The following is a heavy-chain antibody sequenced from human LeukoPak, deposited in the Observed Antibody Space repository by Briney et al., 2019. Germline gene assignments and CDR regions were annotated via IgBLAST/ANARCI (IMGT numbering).Heavy chain of an antibody. D-gene: IGHD1-14*01. CDR1: GFTFSSSW. Sequence: PGGSLRLSCAASGFTFSSSWMAWVRQAPGKGLEWVANIKQDGNEKYYVDSVKGRFTISRDNAKNSLYLEMNSLRADDTAVYYCSGMDHFDYCGQGTLVTVSS. V-gene: IGHV3-7*01. J-gene: IGHJ4*02. CDR3: SGMDHFDY. CDR2: IKQDGNEK.